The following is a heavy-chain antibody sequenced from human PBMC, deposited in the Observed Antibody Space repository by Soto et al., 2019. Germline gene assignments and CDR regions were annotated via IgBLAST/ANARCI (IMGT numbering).Heavy chain of an antibody. CDR1: GFTFSNYW. J-gene: IGHJ4*02. CDR2: IKKDGSKK. CDR3: VKAIASAQ. D-gene: IGHD6-25*01. Sequence: EVQLVESGGGLVQPGGSLRLSCETSGFTFSNYWMTWVRQAPGKGLEWVANIKKDGSKKNFVDSVKGRFTISRDNAKNSLYLQMASLRVEDTAIYYCVKAIASAQWGQGTMVTVSS. V-gene: IGHV3-7*01.